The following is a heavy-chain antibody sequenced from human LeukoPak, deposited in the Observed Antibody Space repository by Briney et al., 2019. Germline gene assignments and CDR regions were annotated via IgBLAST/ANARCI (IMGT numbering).Heavy chain of an antibody. J-gene: IGHJ4*02. D-gene: IGHD5-18*01. CDR1: GFTFSSYS. CDR2: ISSSSSYI. CDR3: AREPAMVTGIDY. Sequence: GGSLRLSCAASGFTFSSYSMNWVRQAPGKGLEWVSSISSSSSYIYYADSVKGRFTISRDNAKNSLYLQMNSPRAEDTAVYYCAREPAMVTGIDYWGQGTLVTVSS. V-gene: IGHV3-21*01.